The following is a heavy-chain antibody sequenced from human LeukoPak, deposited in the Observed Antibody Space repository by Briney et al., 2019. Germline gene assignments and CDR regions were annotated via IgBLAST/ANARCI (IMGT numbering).Heavy chain of an antibody. D-gene: IGHD2-21*02. CDR3: ARLGTAPFDY. CDR1: RGSISSGDYY. V-gene: IGHV4-30-4*01. J-gene: IGHJ4*02. CDR2: ISYTGTT. Sequence: SETLSLTXTVSRGSISSGDYYWSWIRQPPGNGLEWIGYISYTGTTYYNPSLKSRISISEDTSKNLFSLKLNSVTAADTAVYYCARLGTAPFDYWGQGTLVTVSS.